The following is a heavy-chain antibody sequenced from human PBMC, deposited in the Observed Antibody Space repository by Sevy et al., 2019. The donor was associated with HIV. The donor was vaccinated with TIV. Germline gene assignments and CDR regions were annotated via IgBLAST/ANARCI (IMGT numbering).Heavy chain of an antibody. Sequence: GGSLRLSCAASGFNTIHYAMHWVRQAPGKGLQWVTFIRYDGHTRYYADFVRGRFTISRDTSKNTLYLQMNSLSTEDTAVYYCARARYNYGSFYFDYWGQGTLVTVSS. CDR2: IRYDGHTR. D-gene: IGHD5-18*01. V-gene: IGHV3-30*02. CDR1: GFNTIHYA. J-gene: IGHJ4*02. CDR3: ARARYNYGSFYFDY.